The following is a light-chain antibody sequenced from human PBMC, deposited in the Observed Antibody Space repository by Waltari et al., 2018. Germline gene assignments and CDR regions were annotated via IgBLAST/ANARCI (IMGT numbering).Light chain of an antibody. CDR3: QQYKSYGT. J-gene: IGKJ1*01. CDR2: KAS. V-gene: IGKV1-5*03. Sequence: DIQMTQSPSTLSASVGDRVTITCRASQSISSWLAWYQQKPGKAPKLLIYKASSLERGVPSRFSGSGSGTEFTLTISSLQPDDFATYHCQQYKSYGTFGQGTKVEIK. CDR1: QSISSW.